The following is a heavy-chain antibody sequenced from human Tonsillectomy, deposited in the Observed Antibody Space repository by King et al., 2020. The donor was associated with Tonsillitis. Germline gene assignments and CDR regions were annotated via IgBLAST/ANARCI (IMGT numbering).Heavy chain of an antibody. J-gene: IGHJ4*02. Sequence: QLQESGPGVVKPSETLSLTCTVSVGSISSSDHYWAWIRQPPGKGLEWIGYLSYSGTSFYNPSLQSRITISGDSSENRFSLKLSSVTAADTAVYFCARYVSGSFDYWGQGALVTVSS. CDR3: ARYVSGSFDY. CDR2: LSYSGTS. D-gene: IGHD1-26*01. CDR1: VGSISSSDHY. V-gene: IGHV4-39*01.